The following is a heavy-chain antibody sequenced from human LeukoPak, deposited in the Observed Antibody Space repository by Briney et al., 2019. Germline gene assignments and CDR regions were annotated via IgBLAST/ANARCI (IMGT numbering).Heavy chain of an antibody. Sequence: PGGSLRLSCAASGFTFNNAWMSWVRQAPGKGLEWVGLIKSNTDGGTTDYAAPVRGRFTISRDDSKNTLYLQMNSLKTEDTAVYYCTTLWYYYDSRDYWGQGTLVTVSS. V-gene: IGHV3-15*01. CDR2: IKSNTDGGTT. D-gene: IGHD3-22*01. CDR1: GFTFNNAW. CDR3: TTLWYYYDSRDY. J-gene: IGHJ4*02.